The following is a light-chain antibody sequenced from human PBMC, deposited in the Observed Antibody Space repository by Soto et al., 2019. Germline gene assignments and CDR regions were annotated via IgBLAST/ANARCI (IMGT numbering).Light chain of an antibody. J-gene: IGLJ1*01. V-gene: IGLV2-23*01. CDR3: CSFARSSSFYV. CDR2: EGD. CDR1: SSDVGSSNF. Sequence: QSALTQPASVSGSPGQSITISCSGTSSDVGSSNFVSWYQQHPGKAPKLIIFEGDRRPSGVSGRFSGSKSGNTASLTISGLQSKDEADYYCCSFARSSSFYVFGTGTKVXVL.